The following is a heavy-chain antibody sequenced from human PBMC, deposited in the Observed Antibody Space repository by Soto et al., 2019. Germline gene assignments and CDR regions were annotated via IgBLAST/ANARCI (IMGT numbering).Heavy chain of an antibody. CDR1: GFTFSSYA. CDR3: AATSLVVAAPFDY. J-gene: IGHJ4*02. CDR2: ISGSGGST. V-gene: IGHV3-23*01. D-gene: IGHD2-15*01. Sequence: GGSLRLSCAASGFTFSSYAMSWVRQAPGKGLEWVSGISGSGGSTYYADSVKGRFSISRDNSKNTLYLQMNSLRAEDTAVYYCAATSLVVAAPFDYWGQGTLVTVSS.